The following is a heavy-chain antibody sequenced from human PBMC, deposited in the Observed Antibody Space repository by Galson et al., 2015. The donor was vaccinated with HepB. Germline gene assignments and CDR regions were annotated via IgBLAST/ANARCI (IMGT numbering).Heavy chain of an antibody. V-gene: IGHV3-73*01. Sequence: SLRLSCAASGFTFSGSAMHWVRQASGKGLEWVGRIRSKANSYATAYAASVKGRFTISRDDSKNTAYLQMNCLKTEDTAVYYCTRHESTHPFSDYWGQGTLVTVSS. D-gene: IGHD2-2*01. CDR2: IRSKANSYAT. J-gene: IGHJ4*02. CDR1: GFTFSGSA. CDR3: TRHESTHPFSDY.